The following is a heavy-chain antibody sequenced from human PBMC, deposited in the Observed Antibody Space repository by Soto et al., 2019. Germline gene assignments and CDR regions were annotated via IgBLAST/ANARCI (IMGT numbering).Heavy chain of an antibody. D-gene: IGHD3-22*01. V-gene: IGHV3-74*01. Sequence: EVQLVESGGGLVQPGESLTLSCAASGFTFSSYWMHWVRQAPGKGLVWVSRIKSDGSGTYYADSVKGRLTISRDNAKXXXXXXXXXXXXXXXXXXXXXXXXXYRYDGNGYLGRHWGQGTLVTVSS. CDR3: XXXXXYRYDGNGYLGRH. J-gene: IGHJ4*02. CDR1: GFTFSSYW. CDR2: IKSDGSGT.